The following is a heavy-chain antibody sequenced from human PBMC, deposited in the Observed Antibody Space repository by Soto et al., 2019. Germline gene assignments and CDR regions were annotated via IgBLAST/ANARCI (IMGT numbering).Heavy chain of an antibody. CDR2: KYYSGAT. CDR3: ARGRPNYFYYGLDV. Sequence: SETLSLTCTVSGGSIKSDYYWAWVRQPPGGGLQWMGYKYYSGATDSDPSLEARVSFSVDTSKNQFFLNLTSVTVADTAVYYCARGRPNYFYYGLDVWGPGIPVTVSS. J-gene: IGHJ6*02. V-gene: IGHV4-30-4*01. CDR1: GGSIKSDYY.